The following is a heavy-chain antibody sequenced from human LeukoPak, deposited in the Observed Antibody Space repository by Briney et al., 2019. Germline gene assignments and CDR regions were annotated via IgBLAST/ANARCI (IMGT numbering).Heavy chain of an antibody. Sequence: GGSLRLPCAASGFTFSSYSMNWVRQAPGKGLEWVSSISSSSSYIYYADSVKGRFTISRDNAKNSLYLQMNSLRAEDTAVYYCAREVLWFGELKGDTDYWGQGTLVTVSS. V-gene: IGHV3-21*01. CDR3: AREVLWFGELKGDTDY. D-gene: IGHD3-10*01. CDR1: GFTFSSYS. J-gene: IGHJ4*02. CDR2: ISSSSSYI.